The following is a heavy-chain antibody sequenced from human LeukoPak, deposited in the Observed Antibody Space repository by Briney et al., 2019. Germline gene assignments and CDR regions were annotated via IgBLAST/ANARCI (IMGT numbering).Heavy chain of an antibody. J-gene: IGHJ5*02. V-gene: IGHV3-23*01. CDR2: ISGSGGST. Sequence: GGSLRLSCAASGFTFSSYAMNWVRQAPGKGLEWVSVISGSGGSTYYADSVKGRFTISRDNSKNTLYLQMNSLRAEDTAVYYCAKEAPIVLVPAAIGVNWFDPWGQGTLVTVSS. D-gene: IGHD2-2*02. CDR1: GFTFSSYA. CDR3: AKEAPIVLVPAAIGVNWFDP.